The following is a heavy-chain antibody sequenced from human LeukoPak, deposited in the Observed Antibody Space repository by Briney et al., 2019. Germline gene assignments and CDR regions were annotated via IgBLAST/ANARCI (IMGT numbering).Heavy chain of an antibody. V-gene: IGHV4-59*01. CDR2: IYYSGST. D-gene: IGHD1-26*01. CDR1: GGSISSYY. J-gene: IGHJ6*03. Sequence: SETLSLTCTVSGGSISSYYWSWIRQPPGKGLEWIGYIYYSGSTNYNPSLKSRVTISVDTSKNQFSLKLSSVTAADTAVYYCARAQGGSYRYSYYYMDVWGKGTTVTISS. CDR3: ARAQGGSYRYSYYYMDV.